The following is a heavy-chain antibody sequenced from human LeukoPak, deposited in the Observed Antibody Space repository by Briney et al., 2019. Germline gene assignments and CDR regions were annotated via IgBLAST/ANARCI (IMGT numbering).Heavy chain of an antibody. CDR3: ARVEVGADDFDYFQH. J-gene: IGHJ1*01. V-gene: IGHV4-38-2*02. CDR1: GYSISSDYY. Sequence: KPSETLSLTCTVSGYSISSDYYWGWIRQPPGKGLEWIGTIYHSGSTSYNPSLKSRVTISVDTSKNQFSLKLSSVTAADTAVYYCARVEVGADDFDYFQHWGQGTLVTVSS. D-gene: IGHD1-26*01. CDR2: IYHSGST.